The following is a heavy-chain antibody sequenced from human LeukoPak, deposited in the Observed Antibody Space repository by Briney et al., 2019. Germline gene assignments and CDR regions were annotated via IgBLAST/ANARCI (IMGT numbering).Heavy chain of an antibody. D-gene: IGHD5-24*01. V-gene: IGHV3-23*01. Sequence: GGSLRLSCAATGFTFSSYAMSWVRQAPGKGLEWVSAISGSGGSTYYADSVKGRFTISRDNSKNTLYLQMNSLRAEDTAVYYCAKPLEMATISPFDYWGQGTLVTVSS. CDR1: GFTFSSYA. CDR3: AKPLEMATISPFDY. CDR2: ISGSGGST. J-gene: IGHJ4*02.